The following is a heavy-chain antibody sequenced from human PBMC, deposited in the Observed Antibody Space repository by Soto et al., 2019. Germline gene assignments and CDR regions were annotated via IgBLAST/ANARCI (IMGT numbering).Heavy chain of an antibody. J-gene: IGHJ6*02. CDR2: ISAYNGNT. V-gene: IGHV1-18*01. Sequence: ASVKVSCKASGYTFTSYGISWVRQAPGKGLEWMGWISAYNGNTNYAQKLQGRVTMTTDTSTSTAYMELRSQRPDHTPVYYCARFELGLPYYYYGMDVGGQEATVTVSS. CDR3: ARFELGLPYYYYGMDV. CDR1: GYTFTSYG. D-gene: IGHD1-7*01.